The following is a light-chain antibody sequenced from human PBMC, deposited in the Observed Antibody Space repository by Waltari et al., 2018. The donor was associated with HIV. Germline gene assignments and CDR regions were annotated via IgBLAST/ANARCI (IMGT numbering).Light chain of an antibody. J-gene: IGKJ4*01. Sequence: DTVLTQSPGTLSLSPGKRATLSCRASQTVNSNYLDWYQQRPGQAARLLIYCASSRATGIPDRFSGSGSWTDFTLTINRLEPEDFAVYYCQQYDSSPLTFGGGTRVEIK. CDR1: QTVNSNY. V-gene: IGKV3-20*01. CDR3: QQYDSSPLT. CDR2: CAS.